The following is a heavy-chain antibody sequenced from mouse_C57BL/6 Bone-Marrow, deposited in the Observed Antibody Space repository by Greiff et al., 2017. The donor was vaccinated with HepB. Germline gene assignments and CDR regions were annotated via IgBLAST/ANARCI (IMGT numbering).Heavy chain of an antibody. J-gene: IGHJ2*01. Sequence: VQLQQSGAELVRPGASVKLSCTASGFNIKDDYMHWVKQRPEQGLEWIGWIDPENGDTEYASKFQGKATITADTSSNTAYLQLSSLTAEYTAVYYCTTGGPLGYWGQGTTLTVSS. CDR2: IDPENGDT. CDR3: TTGGPLGY. CDR1: GFNIKDDY. V-gene: IGHV14-4*01.